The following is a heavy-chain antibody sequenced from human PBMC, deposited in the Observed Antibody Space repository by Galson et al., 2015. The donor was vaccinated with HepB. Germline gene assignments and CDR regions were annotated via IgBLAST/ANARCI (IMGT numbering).Heavy chain of an antibody. Sequence: SLRLSCAASGFTFRSYAMHWVRQAPGKGLEWVAVIWYDGTNKYYADSVKGRFTISRDNSKNTLYLQMNSLRAEDTAVYYCAKDRGSSGWSDAFDIWGQGTMVTVSS. CDR3: AKDRGSSGWSDAFDI. D-gene: IGHD6-19*01. J-gene: IGHJ3*02. CDR2: IWYDGTNK. CDR1: GFTFRSYA. V-gene: IGHV3-33*06.